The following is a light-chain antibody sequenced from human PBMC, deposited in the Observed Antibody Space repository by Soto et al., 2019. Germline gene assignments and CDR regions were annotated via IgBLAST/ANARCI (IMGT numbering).Light chain of an antibody. CDR3: QQYNSYSGT. Sequence: DIQMTQSPSTLSASVGDRVTITCRASQSISSWLAWYQQKPGKAPKLLIYKASSLESGVPSRFSGSGYGTEFTLTIRSLQPDDFATYYCQQYNSYSGTFGQGTKLEIK. J-gene: IGKJ2*01. CDR1: QSISSW. V-gene: IGKV1-5*03. CDR2: KAS.